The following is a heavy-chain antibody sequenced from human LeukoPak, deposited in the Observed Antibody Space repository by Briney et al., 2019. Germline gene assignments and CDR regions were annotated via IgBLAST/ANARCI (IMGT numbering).Heavy chain of an antibody. CDR3: ARDTCTTDS. J-gene: IGHJ4*02. V-gene: IGHV3-23*01. Sequence: GGSVRHLRSVSGFTYRIYAVNAGRQAPGKGLEWVSDISGSGDSAYYAGSVKGRFTISRDNSKNRLYLQMNSLRVENTVIYYMARDTCTTDSWGQGTLVTVSS. CDR1: GFTYRIYA. D-gene: IGHD2-2*01. CDR2: ISGSGDSA.